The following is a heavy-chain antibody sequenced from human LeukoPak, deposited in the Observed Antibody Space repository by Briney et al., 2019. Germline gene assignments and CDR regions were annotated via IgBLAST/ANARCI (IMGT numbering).Heavy chain of an antibody. Sequence: GGTLRLSCAASGFTFSSYGMSWVRQAPGKGLEWVSSIFPSGGEIHYADSVRGRFTISRDNSKSTLSLQMNSLRAEDTAIYYCATYRQVLLPFESWGQGTLVTVSS. D-gene: IGHD2-8*02. CDR2: IFPSGGEI. CDR1: GFTFSSYG. V-gene: IGHV3-23*01. CDR3: ATYRQVLLPFES. J-gene: IGHJ4*02.